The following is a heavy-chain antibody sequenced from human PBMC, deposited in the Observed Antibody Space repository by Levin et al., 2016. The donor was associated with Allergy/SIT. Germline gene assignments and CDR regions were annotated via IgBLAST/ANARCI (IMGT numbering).Heavy chain of an antibody. Sequence: LRLSCTVSGGSISSGSYYWSWIRQPAGKGLEWIGRIYTSGSTNYNPSLKSRVTISVDTSKNQFSLKLSSVTAADTAVYYCAREKQWLPKGNWFDPWGQGTLVTVSS. CDR3: AREKQWLPKGNWFDP. CDR2: IYTSGST. CDR1: GGSISSGSYY. D-gene: IGHD6-19*01. V-gene: IGHV4-61*02. J-gene: IGHJ5*02.